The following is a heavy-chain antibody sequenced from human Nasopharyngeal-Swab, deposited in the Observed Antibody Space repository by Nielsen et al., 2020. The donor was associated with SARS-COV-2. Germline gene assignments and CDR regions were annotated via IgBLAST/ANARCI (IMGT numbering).Heavy chain of an antibody. D-gene: IGHD6-13*01. V-gene: IGHV1-2*06. CDR2: INPYSGDT. CDR1: GYFFTDYY. Sequence: ASVKVSCKASGYFFTDYYMHWVRQVPGQGLEWMGRINPYSGDTKYAQNFQGRVTVTRDTSINTVYVELSSLTSDDTAVYYCVRDDGDVPGITGSGPPGGFWGQGTLVTVSS. J-gene: IGHJ4*02. CDR3: VRDDGDVPGITGSGPPGGF.